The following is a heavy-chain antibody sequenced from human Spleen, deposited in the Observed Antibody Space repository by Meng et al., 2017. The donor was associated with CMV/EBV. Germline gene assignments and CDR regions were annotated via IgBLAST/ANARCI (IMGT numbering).Heavy chain of an antibody. D-gene: IGHD3-10*01. V-gene: IGHV1-69*16. CDR1: GDTFRSYS. CDR2: IIPILDTI. Sequence: SVKVSCKASGDTFRSYSISWVRQAPGQGLEWMGGIIPILDTINYAQEFQGRVTITTDESTSTAYMELSSLRSEDTAIYYCARDGITMVRGDGMDVWGQGTTVTVSS. J-gene: IGHJ6*02. CDR3: ARDGITMVRGDGMDV.